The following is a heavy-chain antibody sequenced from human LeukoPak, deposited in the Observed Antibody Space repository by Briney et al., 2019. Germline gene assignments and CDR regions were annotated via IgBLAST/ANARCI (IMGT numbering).Heavy chain of an antibody. V-gene: IGHV3-23*01. Sequence: GGSLRLSCAASGFTFSSYAMSWVRQAPGKELEWVSAISGSGGSTYYADSVKGRFTISRDNSKNTLYLQMNSLRAEDTAVYYCAKSYYDSSGYPYHYFDYWGQGTLVTVSS. J-gene: IGHJ4*02. CDR1: GFTFSSYA. D-gene: IGHD3-22*01. CDR2: ISGSGGST. CDR3: AKSYYDSSGYPYHYFDY.